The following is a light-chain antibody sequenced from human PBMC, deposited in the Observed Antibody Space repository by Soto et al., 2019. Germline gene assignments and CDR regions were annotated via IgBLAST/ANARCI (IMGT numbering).Light chain of an antibody. CDR3: QQYGASLFT. Sequence: VVLSQSPATLSLSPGEPATLSCRASRDVYINALAWYQQKPGRTPTLLIYGASTRATGIPDRFSATGSGTAFTLTISSVEPEDFAVYYCQQYGASLFTFGPGTRVEI. CDR2: GAS. CDR1: RDVYINA. V-gene: IGKV3-20*01. J-gene: IGKJ3*01.